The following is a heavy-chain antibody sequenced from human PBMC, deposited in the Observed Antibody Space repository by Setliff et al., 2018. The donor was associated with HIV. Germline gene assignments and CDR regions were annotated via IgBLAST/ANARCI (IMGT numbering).Heavy chain of an antibody. D-gene: IGHD3-9*01. CDR1: GFTFSSYA. CDR3: ARGGVTYYDILTGSSMDV. J-gene: IGHJ6*02. V-gene: IGHV3-30-3*01. CDR2: ISYDGSNK. Sequence: GGSLRLSCAASGFTFSSYAMHWVRQAPGKGLEWVAVISYDGSNKYYADSVKGRFTISRDNSKNTLYLLMNSLRAEDTALYYCARGGVTYYDILTGSSMDVWGQGTTVTVSS.